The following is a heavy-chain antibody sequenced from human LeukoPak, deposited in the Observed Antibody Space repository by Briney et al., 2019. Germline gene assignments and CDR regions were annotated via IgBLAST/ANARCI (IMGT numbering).Heavy chain of an antibody. CDR3: ARDGKYSGSYWYYFDY. CDR2: ISSSSSYI. CDR1: GFTFSSYS. Sequence: GGSRRLSCAASGFTFSSYSMNWVRQAPGKGVEWFSFISSSSSYIYYADSVKGRFTIYRDNAKNSLYLQMNSLRAEDTAVYYCARDGKYSGSYWYYFDYWGQGTLVTVSS. J-gene: IGHJ4*02. D-gene: IGHD1-26*01. V-gene: IGHV3-21*01.